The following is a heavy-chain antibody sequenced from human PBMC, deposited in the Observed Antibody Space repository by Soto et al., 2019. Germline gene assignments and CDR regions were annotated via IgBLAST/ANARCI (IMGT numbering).Heavy chain of an antibody. V-gene: IGHV4-4*07. CDR1: GDSISSCS. CDR2: VYPSGHT. D-gene: IGHD1-26*01. Sequence: PSETLSLTCAVSGDSISSCSWNWIRQTAGRGLEWIGRVYPSGHTQYRSSFETRVTVSVDMSTNQFFLELRSVTAADTAVYYRARESGENRSYEAYWGQGTQVTVS. CDR3: ARESGENRSYEAY. J-gene: IGHJ4*02.